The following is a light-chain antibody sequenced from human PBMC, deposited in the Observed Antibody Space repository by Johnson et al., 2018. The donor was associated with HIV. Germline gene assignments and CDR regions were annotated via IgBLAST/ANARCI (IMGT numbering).Light chain of an antibody. Sequence: QSVLTQPPSVSAAPGQKVTISCSGSSSNIANNYISWYQQFPGTAPKLLIYENNKRPSGIPDRFSASKSGASATLGITGLQTGDEADYYCGTWDISLSAGGVFGPGTKVTVL. J-gene: IGLJ1*01. CDR3: GTWDISLSAGGV. CDR2: ENN. V-gene: IGLV1-51*02. CDR1: SSNIANNY.